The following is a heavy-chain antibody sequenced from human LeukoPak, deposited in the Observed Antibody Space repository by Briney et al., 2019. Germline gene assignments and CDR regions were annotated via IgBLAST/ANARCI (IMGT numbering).Heavy chain of an antibody. CDR2: INSDGSST. V-gene: IGHV3-74*01. CDR3: ATHSGSRYYYYYYYMDV. D-gene: IGHD1-26*01. Sequence: PGGSLRLSCAASGFTFSTYWMHWVRQAPGKGLVWVSRINSDGSSTNYADSVKGRFTISRDNAKNTLYLQMNSLRAEDTAVYYCATHSGSRYYYYYYYMDVWGKGTTVTISS. J-gene: IGHJ6*03. CDR1: GFTFSTYW.